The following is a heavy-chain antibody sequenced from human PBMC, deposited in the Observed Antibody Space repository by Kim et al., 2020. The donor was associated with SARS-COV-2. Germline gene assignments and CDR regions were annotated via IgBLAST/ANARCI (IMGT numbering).Heavy chain of an antibody. Sequence: GGSLRLSCAASGFTFRDYAMSWVRQAPGKGLEWVSTISASGGTTYYVDSVKGRFTISRDNSKNMMNLQMNSLRAEDMAVYYCAKGRGWYMDVWGKGTMVTVSS. CDR3: AKGRGWYMDV. V-gene: IGHV3-23*01. CDR2: ISASGGTT. CDR1: GFTFRDYA. J-gene: IGHJ6*03.